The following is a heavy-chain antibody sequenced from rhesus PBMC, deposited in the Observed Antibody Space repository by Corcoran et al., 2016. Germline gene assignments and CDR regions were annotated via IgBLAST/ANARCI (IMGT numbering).Heavy chain of an antibody. D-gene: IGHD3-22*01. CDR2: IYCDDDK. Sequence: QVTLKESGPALVKPTQTLTLTCTFSGFSLSPRGMGVGWIRQPPGKALVWLVIIYCDDDKYYSTSLKSRLTISKYTSKNQVVLTMTNMDPVDTATYYCARRVIRSFDYWGQGVLVTVSS. J-gene: IGHJ4*01. CDR3: ARRVIRSFDY. CDR1: GFSLSPRGMG. V-gene: IGHV2S1*01.